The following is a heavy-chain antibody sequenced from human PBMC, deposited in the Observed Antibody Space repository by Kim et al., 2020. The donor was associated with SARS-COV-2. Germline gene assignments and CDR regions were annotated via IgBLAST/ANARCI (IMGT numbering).Heavy chain of an antibody. Sequence: GGSLRLSCAASGFTFSSYEMNWVRQAPGKGLEWVSYISSSGSTIYYADSVKGRFTISRDNAKNSLYLQMNSLRAEDTAVYYCARELGFGELLFTQVFDYWGQGTLVTVSS. CDR2: ISSSGSTI. CDR3: ARELGFGELLFTQVFDY. J-gene: IGHJ4*02. CDR1: GFTFSSYE. V-gene: IGHV3-48*03. D-gene: IGHD3-10*01.